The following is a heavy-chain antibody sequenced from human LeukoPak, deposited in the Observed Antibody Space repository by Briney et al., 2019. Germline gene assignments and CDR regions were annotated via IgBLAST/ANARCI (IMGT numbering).Heavy chain of an antibody. J-gene: IGHJ5*01. Sequence: SETLSLTCAVYGGSFSGYYWAWIRQSPGRGLEWIGTVYHSGSTYNNPSLNSRVTILVDTSKNQFSLRLTSVAAADTALYYCVRAGRTVTTGWFDSWGQGTLVTVSS. CDR2: VYHSGST. V-gene: IGHV4-38-2*01. D-gene: IGHD4-17*01. CDR1: GGSFSGYY. CDR3: VRAGRTVTTGWFDS.